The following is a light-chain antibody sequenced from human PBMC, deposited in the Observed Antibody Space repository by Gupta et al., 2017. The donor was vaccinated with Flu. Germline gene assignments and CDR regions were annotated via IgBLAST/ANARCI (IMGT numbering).Light chain of an antibody. J-gene: IGLJ2*01. CDR2: SSD. CDR1: SSNIGSNS. V-gene: IGLV1-44*01. CDR3: ADWDDNLDGVI. Sequence: QSMLSQPPSASGAPGQSVTISCSGSSSNIGSNSVNWYQHFPGTAPRLLIYSSDQRPSGVPDRFSGSKSGTSASLTIGGLQSEDEADYYCADWDDNLDGVIFGGGTKVTV.